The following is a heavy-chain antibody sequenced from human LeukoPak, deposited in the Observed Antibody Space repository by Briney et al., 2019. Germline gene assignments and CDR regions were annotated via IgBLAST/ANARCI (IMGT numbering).Heavy chain of an antibody. V-gene: IGHV3-13*03. J-gene: IGHJ4*02. CDR2: IGTAGDT. Sequence: GGSLRLSCAACGFTFSSYDMHWVRQATGKGLEWVSAIGTAGDTYYPGSVKGQFTISRENAKNSLYLQMNSLRAGDTAVYYCAKGQFRLSSYDSSGFDYWGQGTLVTVSS. D-gene: IGHD3-22*01. CDR3: AKGQFRLSSYDSSGFDY. CDR1: GFTFSSYD.